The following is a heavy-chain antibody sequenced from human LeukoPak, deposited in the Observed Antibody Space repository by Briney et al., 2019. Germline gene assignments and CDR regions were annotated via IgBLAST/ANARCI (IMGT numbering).Heavy chain of an antibody. CDR3: AKDKYSSSSGYFDY. CDR2: ISWNSGSI. D-gene: IGHD6-6*01. J-gene: IGHJ4*02. V-gene: IGHV3-9*03. Sequence: GGSLRLSCAASGFTFDDYAMHWVRQAPGKGLEWVSGISWNSGSIGYADSVKGRFTISRDNAKNSLYLQMNSLRAEDMALYYCAKDKYSSSSGYFDYRGQGTLVTVSS. CDR1: GFTFDDYA.